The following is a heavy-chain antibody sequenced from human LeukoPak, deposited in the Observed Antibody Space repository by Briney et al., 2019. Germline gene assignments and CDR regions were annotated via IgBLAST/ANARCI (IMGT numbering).Heavy chain of an antibody. CDR2: ITGSGGGT. J-gene: IGHJ4*02. Sequence: VGSRRLSCAASGVTFSSYAMSWVRQAPGKGLDWVPGITGSGGGTYYADSVKGRYTIYRDNSKNTLYLQMKSLRGEDTAVYSCAKDREVLRSLELFFDYWGQATMVSVSS. CDR3: AKDREVLRSLELFFDY. D-gene: IGHD3-3*01. CDR1: GVTFSSYA. V-gene: IGHV3-23*01.